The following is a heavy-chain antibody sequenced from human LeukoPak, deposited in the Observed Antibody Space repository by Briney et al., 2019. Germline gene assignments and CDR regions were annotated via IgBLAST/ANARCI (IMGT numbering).Heavy chain of an antibody. J-gene: IGHJ4*02. Sequence: GGSLRLSCAASGFTFDDYAMHWVRQGPGKSLEWVSLINENGDIAYYGDSVRGRFTVSRDNAKNSLYLQLNSLTTEDTALYYCAKARWEPNFDYWGQGTLVTVSS. CDR3: AKARWEPNFDY. V-gene: IGHV3-43*02. CDR2: INENGDIA. CDR1: GFTFDDYA. D-gene: IGHD1-26*01.